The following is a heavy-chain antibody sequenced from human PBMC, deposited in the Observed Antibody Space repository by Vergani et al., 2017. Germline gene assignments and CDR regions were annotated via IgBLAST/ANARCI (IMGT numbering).Heavy chain of an antibody. J-gene: IGHJ6*02. CDR2: INTNTGNQ. D-gene: IGHD2-2*01. CDR3: SRKPRYCSTTICHALPYYYYGMDV. V-gene: IGHV7-4-1*02. CDR1: GYTLTSYA. Sequence: QVQLVQSGSELKKPGASVKVSCKASGYTLTSYAMNWVRQVPGQGLEWIGLINTNTGNQTYAQGFTGRFVFSLDTSVSTTYLQISSLKAEDTAVYYCSRKPRYCSTTICHALPYYYYGMDVWGQGTTVTVSS.